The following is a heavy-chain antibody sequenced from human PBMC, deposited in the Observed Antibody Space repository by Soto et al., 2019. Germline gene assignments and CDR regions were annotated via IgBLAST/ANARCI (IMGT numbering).Heavy chain of an antibody. V-gene: IGHV3-23*01. CDR3: AKSSVVIPAASWDFGS. CDR2: ISGNSGST. CDR1: GFTFNTYA. D-gene: IGHD2-2*01. Sequence: XGSLILSCAASGFTFNTYALSWVRQSPGEGLTWVSSISGNSGSTYYADSVKGRFTISRDNSKSTLFLQMNSLRAEDTAVYYCAKSSVVIPAASWDFGSWGQGTLVTVSS. J-gene: IGHJ4*02.